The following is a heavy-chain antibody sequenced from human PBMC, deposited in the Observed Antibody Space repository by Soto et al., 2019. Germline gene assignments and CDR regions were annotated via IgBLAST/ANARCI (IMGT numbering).Heavy chain of an antibody. CDR2: VFYSGST. CDR1: GDSISGTNYY. J-gene: IGHJ6*02. CDR3: VSHGNVPAPPFYYYGLDV. Sequence: PSDTLSLTCSVSGDSISGTNYYGGWIRQPPGKGLEWVGTVFYSGSTYYSPSLKGRVTISLDKPRNLFSLSVTSVTAADTAVYYCVSHGNVPAPPFYYYGLDVWGQGTTVTGS. D-gene: IGHD1-26*01. V-gene: IGHV4-39*01.